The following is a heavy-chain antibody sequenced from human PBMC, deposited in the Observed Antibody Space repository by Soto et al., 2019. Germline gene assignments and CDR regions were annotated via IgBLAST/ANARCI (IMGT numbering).Heavy chain of an antibody. V-gene: IGHV1-8*01. Sequence: QVQLVQSGAEVRKPGASVKVSCEASGYTFTSYDIYWVRQATGQGLEWMGWLNPNTGNSGYAQKFQGRVTVTSDTSINAVHMELSSLRSEDTAVYYCARRAETNGWIGFGADKYYFDFWGQGTLVTVSS. D-gene: IGHD6-19*01. CDR2: LNPNTGNS. CDR3: ARRAETNGWIGFGADKYYFDF. CDR1: GYTFTSYD. J-gene: IGHJ4*02.